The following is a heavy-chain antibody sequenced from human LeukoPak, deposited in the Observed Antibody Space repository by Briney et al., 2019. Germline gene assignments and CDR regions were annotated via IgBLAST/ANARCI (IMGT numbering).Heavy chain of an antibody. V-gene: IGHV3-48*01. CDR2: ISSSSSTI. D-gene: IGHD6-13*01. CDR3: ARGISSAAGIYFDY. CDR1: GFTFSSYS. Sequence: PGGSLRLSCAASGFTFSSYSMNWVRQAPGKGLEWVSYISSSSSTIYYADSVKGRFTISRDNAKNSLYLQMNSLRAEDTAVYYCARGISSAAGIYFDYWGQGTLVTVSS. J-gene: IGHJ4*02.